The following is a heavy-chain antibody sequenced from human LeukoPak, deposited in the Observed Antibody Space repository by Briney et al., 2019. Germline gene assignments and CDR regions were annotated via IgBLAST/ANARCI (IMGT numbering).Heavy chain of an antibody. D-gene: IGHD2-2*01. J-gene: IGHJ6*02. Sequence: PGGSLRLSCAASGFTFSSYGMHWVRQAPGKGLEWVAVIWYDGSNKYYADSVKGRFTISRDNSKNTLYLQMNSLRAEDTAVYYCAREGSCSSTSCYDHYYYGMDVWGQGTTVTVSS. V-gene: IGHV3-33*08. CDR3: AREGSCSSTSCYDHYYYGMDV. CDR2: IWYDGSNK. CDR1: GFTFSSYG.